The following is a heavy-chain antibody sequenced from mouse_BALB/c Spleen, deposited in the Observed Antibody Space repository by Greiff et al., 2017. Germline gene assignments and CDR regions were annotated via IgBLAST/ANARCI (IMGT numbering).Heavy chain of an antibody. D-gene: IGHD2-4*01. Sequence: DVKLVESGGGLVQPGGSMKLSCVASGFTFSNYWMNWVRQSPEKGLEWVAEIRLKSNNSATHYAESVKGRFTISRDDSKSSVYLQMNNLRAEDTGIYYCSRPGHYDDAMDDWGEGTSVTVSS. V-gene: IGHV6-6*02. CDR1: GFTFSNYW. CDR3: SRPGHYDDAMDD. J-gene: IGHJ4*01. CDR2: IRLKSNNSAT.